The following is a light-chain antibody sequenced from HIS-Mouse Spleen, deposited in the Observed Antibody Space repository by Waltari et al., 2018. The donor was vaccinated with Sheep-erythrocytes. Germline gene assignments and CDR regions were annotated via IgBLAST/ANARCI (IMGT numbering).Light chain of an antibody. V-gene: IGLV2-11*01. CDR1: SSDVGGYNY. Sequence: QSALTQPRSVSGSPGQSVTISCTGTSSDVGGYNYVSWYQQHPGKAPKLMIYDVSKRPSGVPVRFPGSKSGNTASLTISGLQADDEADYYCCSYAGSYNYVFGTGTKVTVL. CDR3: CSYAGSYNYV. CDR2: DVS. J-gene: IGLJ1*01.